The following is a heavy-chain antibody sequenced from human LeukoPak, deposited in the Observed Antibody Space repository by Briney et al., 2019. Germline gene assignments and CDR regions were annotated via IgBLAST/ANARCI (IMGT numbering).Heavy chain of an antibody. V-gene: IGHV4-39*07. CDR1: GGSISSYY. CDR2: IYYSGST. D-gene: IGHD2-2*01. Sequence: SETLSLTCTVSGGSISSYYWGWIRQPPGKGLEWIGSIYYSGSTYYNPSLKSRVTISVDTSKNQFSLKLSSVTAADTAVYYCARAYQLLSSWFDPWGQGTLVTVSS. CDR3: ARAYQLLSSWFDP. J-gene: IGHJ5*02.